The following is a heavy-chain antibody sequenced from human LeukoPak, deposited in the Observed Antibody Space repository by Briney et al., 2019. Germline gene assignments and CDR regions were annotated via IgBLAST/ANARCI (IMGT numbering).Heavy chain of an antibody. V-gene: IGHV4-34*01. CDR1: GGSFSGYY. CDR2: INHSGST. Sequence: PSETLSLTCAVYGGSFSGYYWSWIRQPPGKGLEWIGEINHSGSTNYNPSLKSRVTISVDTSKNQFSLKLSSVTAADTAVYYCARGGLRYFDWFWGHGTLVTVSS. D-gene: IGHD3-9*01. J-gene: IGHJ4*01. CDR3: ARGGLRYFDWF.